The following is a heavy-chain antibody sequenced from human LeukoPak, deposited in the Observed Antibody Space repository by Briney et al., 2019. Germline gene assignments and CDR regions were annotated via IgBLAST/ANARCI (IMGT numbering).Heavy chain of an antibody. CDR3: AKGAGGFSYYNWFDP. CDR1: GGSISSSPYY. Sequence: PSETLSLTCTVSGGSISSSPYYWGWIRQPPGKGLVWIGSIYYSGTTHYSPSLESRVTISVDTSKNQFSLQLASVTAADTAIYYCAKGAGGFSYYNWFDPWGQGTLVTVSS. D-gene: IGHD5-18*01. V-gene: IGHV4-39*07. CDR2: IYYSGTT. J-gene: IGHJ5*02.